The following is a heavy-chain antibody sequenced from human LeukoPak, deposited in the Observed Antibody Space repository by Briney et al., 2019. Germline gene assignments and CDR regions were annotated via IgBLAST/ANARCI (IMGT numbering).Heavy chain of an antibody. CDR3: AREENGDFPYYYYYMDV. D-gene: IGHD4-17*01. CDR2: ISGSGGST. CDR1: GFTFSSYA. Sequence: TGGSLRLSCAASGFTFSSYAMSWVRQAPGKGLEWVSAISGSGGSTYYADSVKGRFIISRDNSKNSLYLQMNSLRAEDTAVYYCAREENGDFPYYYYYMDVWGKGTTVTVSS. V-gene: IGHV3-23*01. J-gene: IGHJ6*03.